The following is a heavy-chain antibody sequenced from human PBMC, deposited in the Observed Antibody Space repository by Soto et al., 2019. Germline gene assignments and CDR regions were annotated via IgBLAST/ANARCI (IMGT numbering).Heavy chain of an antibody. V-gene: IGHV4-39*01. Sequence: QLQLQESGPGLVKPSETLSRTCTVSGDSVTISDYYWGWIRQPPGKGLEWIGRIHYSGSTYYNPSLKSRVTISGDTSKKQFSLKLTSVTAADAAVYYCAAHDSGGYYAEYWGQGTLVTVSA. D-gene: IGHD3-22*01. J-gene: IGHJ4*02. CDR2: IHYSGST. CDR1: GDSVTISDYY. CDR3: AAHDSGGYYAEY.